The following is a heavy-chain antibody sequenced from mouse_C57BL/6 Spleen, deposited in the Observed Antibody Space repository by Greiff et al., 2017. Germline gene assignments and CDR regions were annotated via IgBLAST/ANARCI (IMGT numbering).Heavy chain of an antibody. CDR1: GYTFTDYY. J-gene: IGHJ2*01. D-gene: IGHD2-12*01. CDR2: INPNNGGT. Sequence: EVQLQQSGPELVKPGASVKISCKASGYTFTDYYMNWVKQSHGKSLEWIGDINPNNGGTSYNQKFKGKATLTVDKSSSTAYMGLRSLTSEDSAVYYCAGGYYTFDYWGQGTTLTVSS. CDR3: AGGYYTFDY. V-gene: IGHV1-26*01.